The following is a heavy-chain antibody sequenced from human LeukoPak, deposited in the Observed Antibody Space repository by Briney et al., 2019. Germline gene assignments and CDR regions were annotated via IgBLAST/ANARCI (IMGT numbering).Heavy chain of an antibody. CDR3: ARDRYYYDSSGYYPDDAFDI. Sequence: PSETLSLTCTVSGGSISSGGYYWSWIRQHPGKGLEWIGYIYYSGSTYYNPPLKSRVTISVDTSKNQFSLKLSSVTAADTAVYYCARDRYYYDSSGYYPDDAFDIWGQGTMVTVSS. CDR1: GGSISSGGYY. D-gene: IGHD3-22*01. J-gene: IGHJ3*02. CDR2: IYYSGST. V-gene: IGHV4-31*03.